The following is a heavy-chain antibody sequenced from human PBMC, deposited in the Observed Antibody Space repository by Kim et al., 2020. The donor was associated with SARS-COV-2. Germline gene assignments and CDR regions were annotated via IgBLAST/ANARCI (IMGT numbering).Heavy chain of an antibody. D-gene: IGHD3-16*01. Sequence: SETLSLTCTVSGGSTSSSDYYWAWIRQPPGKGLEWIGSIYYSGTTHYNPSLRSRVTMSIDTSKNQFSLKVTSVTAADTAVYYCAREQLGGSAYTDYLGRGTLLTVSS. CDR2: IYYSGTT. V-gene: IGHV4-39*07. CDR3: AREQLGGSAYTDY. J-gene: IGHJ4*01. CDR1: GGSTSSSDYY.